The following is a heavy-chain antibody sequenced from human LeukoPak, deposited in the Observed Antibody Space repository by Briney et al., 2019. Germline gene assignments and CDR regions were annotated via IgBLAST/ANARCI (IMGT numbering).Heavy chain of an antibody. CDR2: ISTSSSYI. CDR1: GFAFSSYT. J-gene: IGHJ4*02. Sequence: GGSLRLSCAASGFAFSSYTMNWVRQAPGKGLEWVSFISTSSSYIYYADSVKGRFTISRDNSKNTLYLQMNSLRAEDTAVYYCAKDRYYYDSSGYLGYWGQGTLVTVSS. V-gene: IGHV3-21*01. CDR3: AKDRYYYDSSGYLGY. D-gene: IGHD3-22*01.